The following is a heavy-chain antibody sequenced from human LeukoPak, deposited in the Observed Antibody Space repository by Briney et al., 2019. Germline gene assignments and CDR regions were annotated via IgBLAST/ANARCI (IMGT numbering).Heavy chain of an antibody. V-gene: IGHV3-33*01. D-gene: IGHD2-8*02. CDR3: AREASTEIIGGMDV. Sequence: GRSLRLSCAASGFTFSSYGMHWVRQAPGKGLEWVAFIQSNGNPKYYADSVRGRFTISRDNSKKTCYLQMDSLRVEDTAVYYCAREASTEIIGGMDVRGQGTTVTVTS. CDR1: GFTFSSYG. J-gene: IGHJ6*02. CDR2: IQSNGNPK.